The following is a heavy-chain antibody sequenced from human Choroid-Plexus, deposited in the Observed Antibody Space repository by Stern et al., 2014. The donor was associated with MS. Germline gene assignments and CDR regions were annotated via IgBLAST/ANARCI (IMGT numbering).Heavy chain of an antibody. D-gene: IGHD2/OR15-2a*01. Sequence: VQLVESGGGVVQPGRPLRLSCVASGFTFGSCAMHWVRQAPGKGLEWVAGVSYDGSNKYYADSVKGRFTISRANSQNTLYMQMSSLRPEDTAVYYCAKDRQYLTXXFDHWGQGSXVTVS. J-gene: IGHJ5*02. V-gene: IGHV3-30*18. CDR1: GFTFGSCA. CDR2: VSYDGSNK. CDR3: AKDRQYLTXXFDH.